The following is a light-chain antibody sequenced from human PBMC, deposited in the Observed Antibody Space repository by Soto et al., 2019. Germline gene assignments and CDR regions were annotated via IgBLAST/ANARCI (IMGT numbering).Light chain of an antibody. CDR3: QESYTSSRT. V-gene: IGKV1-39*01. CDR2: GAS. J-gene: IGKJ1*01. Sequence: DIQMTQSPSSLSASVGDRVTITCRASQSISFYLNWYQHRPGKAPQLLIYGASTLRSGVPSRFSGRGSGTDFTLTITSLQPEDFATYSCQESYTSSRTFGQGTTVEI. CDR1: QSISFY.